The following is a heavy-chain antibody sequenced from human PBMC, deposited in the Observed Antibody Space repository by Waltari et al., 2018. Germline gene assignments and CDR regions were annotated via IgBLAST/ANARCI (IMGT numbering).Heavy chain of an antibody. Sequence: QVQLQQWGAGLLKPSETLSLTCAAYGGSFSGYSWSWIRQPPGQGLEWIGEINHSGSTNYNPSLKSRVTISVDTSKNQFSLKLSSVTAADTAVYYCARKRIGVHRLRYFDSPPDYWGQGTLVTVSS. D-gene: IGHD3-9*01. CDR2: INHSGST. CDR1: GGSFSGYS. V-gene: IGHV4-34*01. J-gene: IGHJ4*02. CDR3: ARKRIGVHRLRYFDSPPDY.